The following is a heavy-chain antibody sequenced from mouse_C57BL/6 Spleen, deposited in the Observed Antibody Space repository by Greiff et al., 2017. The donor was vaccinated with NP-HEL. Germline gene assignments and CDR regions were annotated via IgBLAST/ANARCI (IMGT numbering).Heavy chain of an antibody. Sequence: EVQLQQSGPELVKPGASVKISCKASGYSFTDYNMNWVKQSNGKSLEWIGVINPNYGTTSYNQKFKGKATLTVDQSSSTAYMQLNSLTSEDSAVYDGARSGYANGDFDVWGTGTTVTVSS. V-gene: IGHV1-39*01. CDR1: GYSFTDYN. CDR2: INPNYGTT. J-gene: IGHJ1*03. CDR3: ARSGYANGDFDV. D-gene: IGHD2-10*02.